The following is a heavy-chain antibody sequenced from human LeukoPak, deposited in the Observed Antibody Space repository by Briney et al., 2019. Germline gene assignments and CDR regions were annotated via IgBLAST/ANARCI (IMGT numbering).Heavy chain of an antibody. CDR2: IKQDGSEQ. V-gene: IGHV3-7*01. Sequence: PGGSLRLSCAASGFTLSSYWMRWVRQAPGKGREWVANIKQDGSEQYYVDSVKGRFTISRDNAKNSLYLQMNSLRAEDTDVYYCARDGYSWSYYWGQGTLVTVSS. D-gene: IGHD1-26*01. J-gene: IGHJ4*02. CDR1: GFTLSSYW. CDR3: ARDGYSWSYY.